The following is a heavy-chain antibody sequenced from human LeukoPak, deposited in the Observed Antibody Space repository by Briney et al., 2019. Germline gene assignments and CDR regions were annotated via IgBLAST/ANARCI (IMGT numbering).Heavy chain of an antibody. CDR2: ISSSSTYI. J-gene: IGHJ4*02. D-gene: IGHD3-16*01. CDR3: ARDLGRRTDY. Sequence: GGSLRLSCAASGFTFSTYYMKWVRQAPGKGLEWVSSISSSSTYIYYADSVKGRFTISRDNAKNSLYLQMNSLRAEDTAVYYCARDLGRRTDYWGQGTLVTVSS. V-gene: IGHV3-21*04. CDR1: GFTFSTYY.